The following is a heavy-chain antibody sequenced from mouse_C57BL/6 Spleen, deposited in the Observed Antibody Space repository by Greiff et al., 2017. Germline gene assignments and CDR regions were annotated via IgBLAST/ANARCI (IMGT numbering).Heavy chain of an antibody. Sequence: EVKLQESGPGLVKPSQTVFLTCTITGISITTGNYRWSWIRQFPGNKLEWIGYIYYSGTITYNPSLTSRTTITRDTPKNQFFLEMNSLTAEDTATYYCARDHYYGSTYAMDYWGQGTSVTVSS. CDR2: IYYSGTI. CDR3: ARDHYYGSTYAMDY. J-gene: IGHJ4*01. CDR1: GISITTGNYR. D-gene: IGHD1-1*01. V-gene: IGHV3-5*01.